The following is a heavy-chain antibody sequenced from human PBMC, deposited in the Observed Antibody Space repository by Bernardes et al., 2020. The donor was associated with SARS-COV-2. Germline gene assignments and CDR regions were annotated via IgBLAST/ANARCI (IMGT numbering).Heavy chain of an antibody. V-gene: IGHV1-2*02. D-gene: IGHD2-2*01. CDR2: INPNSGGT. J-gene: IGHJ3*01. CDR1: GYTFTGFY. CDR3: TRSVPDLVVVPDAASEGAFDV. Sequence: ASVKVSCKTSGYTFTGFYMHWVRQAPGQGLEWMGWINPNSGGTNYAQRFQGRVTLTRDTSISAAYMELTRLRSDDTAVYYCTRSVPDLVVVPDAASEGAFDVWCQG.